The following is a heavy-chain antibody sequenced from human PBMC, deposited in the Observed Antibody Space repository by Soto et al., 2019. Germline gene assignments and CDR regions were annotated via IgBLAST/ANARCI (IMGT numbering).Heavy chain of an antibody. CDR2: SYYSGST. J-gene: IGHJ4*02. CDR3: ARRQKWNYLFDY. Sequence: SDTLSLTCTFSGDSISNYYWSWIRQSPGKGLEWIGCSYYSGSTNYNPSLKSRVTMSIDASKTRFSLRLRSVTAADTAVYYCARRQKWNYLFDYWGQGILVYVSS. CDR1: GDSISNYY. V-gene: IGHV4-59*01. D-gene: IGHD1-7*01.